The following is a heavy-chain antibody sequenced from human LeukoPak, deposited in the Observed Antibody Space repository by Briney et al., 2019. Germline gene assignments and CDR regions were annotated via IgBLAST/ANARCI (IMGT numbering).Heavy chain of an antibody. D-gene: IGHD3-3*01. Sequence: PGGSLRLSCAASGFTFSSYSMNWVRQAPGKGLEWVSSISSSSSYIYYADSVKGRFTISRDNAKNSLYLQMNSLRAEDTAVYYCGKDIGTTIFGGDGMDVWGQGTTATVSS. CDR2: ISSSSSYI. J-gene: IGHJ6*02. V-gene: IGHV3-21*01. CDR1: GFTFSSYS. CDR3: GKDIGTTIFGGDGMDV.